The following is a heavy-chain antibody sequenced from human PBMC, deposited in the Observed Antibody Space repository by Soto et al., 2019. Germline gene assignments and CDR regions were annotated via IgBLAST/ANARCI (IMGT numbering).Heavy chain of an antibody. CDR1: GGTFSSYA. CDR2: IIPIFGTA. CDR3: ATLGYCSSTSCYDY. D-gene: IGHD2-2*01. Sequence: QVQLVQSGAEVKKPGSSVKVSCKASGGTFSSYAISWVRQAPGQGLEWMGGIIPIFGTANYAQKFQGRVTITADESTSTAYMELSSLRSEDTAVYYCATLGYCSSTSCYDYWGQGTLVTVSS. J-gene: IGHJ4*02. V-gene: IGHV1-69*01.